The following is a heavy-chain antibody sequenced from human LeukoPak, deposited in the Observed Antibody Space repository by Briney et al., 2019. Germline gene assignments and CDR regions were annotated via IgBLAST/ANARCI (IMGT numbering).Heavy chain of an antibody. D-gene: IGHD3-3*01. CDR2: INHSGST. V-gene: IGHV4-34*01. Sequence: SETLSLTCAVYGGSFSGYYWSWIRQPPGKGLGWIGEINHSGSTNYNPSLKSRVTISVDTSKNQFSLKLSSVTAADTAVYYCARGHITIFGVPSNWFDPWGQGTLVTVSS. CDR1: GGSFSGYY. CDR3: ARGHITIFGVPSNWFDP. J-gene: IGHJ5*02.